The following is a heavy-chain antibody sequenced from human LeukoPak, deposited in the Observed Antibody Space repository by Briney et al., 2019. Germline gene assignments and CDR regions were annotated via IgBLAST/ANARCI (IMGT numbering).Heavy chain of an antibody. V-gene: IGHV3-21*01. CDR3: ARDRTGRPFDY. Sequence: PGGSLRLSCAASGFTFSSYEMNWVRQAPGKGLEWVSSISSSSSYIYYADSVKGRFTISRDNAKNSLYLQMNSLRAEDTAVYYCARDRTGRPFDYWGQGTLVTVSS. CDR2: ISSSSSYI. D-gene: IGHD3/OR15-3a*01. J-gene: IGHJ4*02. CDR1: GFTFSSYE.